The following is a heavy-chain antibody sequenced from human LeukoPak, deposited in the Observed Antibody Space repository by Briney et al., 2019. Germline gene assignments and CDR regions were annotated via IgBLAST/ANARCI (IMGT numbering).Heavy chain of an antibody. D-gene: IGHD3-9*01. CDR1: GVSISSSNW. J-gene: IGHJ4*02. Sequence: IPSETLCLTCVGSGVSISSSNWWSWLRQPPGNVLEWIGEICHGGRSDYNPSLKRRVTISVDKSKNQFSLRLSSVTAADTAVYYCARVPSLHYDILTGYPRVECYFDYWGQGTLVTVSS. V-gene: IGHV4-4*02. CDR3: ARVPSLHYDILTGYPRVECYFDY. CDR2: ICHGGRS.